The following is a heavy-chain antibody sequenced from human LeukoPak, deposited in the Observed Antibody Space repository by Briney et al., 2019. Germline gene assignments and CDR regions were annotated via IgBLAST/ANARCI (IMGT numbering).Heavy chain of an antibody. D-gene: IGHD2-15*01. J-gene: IGHJ4*02. CDR3: AKNSGDSCYFGIDY. Sequence: GGSLRLSCAASGFSFNTYAMNWVRQAPGKGLEWLSVICGSGSSTHYADSVKGRFTISRDNSKNTLYLQMNGLRAEDTAIYYCAKNSGDSCYFGIDYWGQGTLVTVSS. CDR2: ICGSGSST. CDR1: GFSFNTYA. V-gene: IGHV3-23*01.